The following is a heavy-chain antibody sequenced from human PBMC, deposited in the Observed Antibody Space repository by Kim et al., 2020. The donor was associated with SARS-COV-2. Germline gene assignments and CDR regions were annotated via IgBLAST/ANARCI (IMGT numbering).Heavy chain of an antibody. CDR2: IYYSGST. V-gene: IGHV4-31*03. D-gene: IGHD1-26*01. J-gene: IGHJ6*02. Sequence: SETLSLTCTVSGGSISSGGYYWSWIRQHPGKGLEWIGYIYYSGSTYYNPSLKSRVTISVDTSKNQFSLKLSSVTAADTAVYYCARGGGVGATSYYYYGMDVWGQGTTVTVSS. CDR3: ARGGGVGATSYYYYGMDV. CDR1: GGSISSGGYY.